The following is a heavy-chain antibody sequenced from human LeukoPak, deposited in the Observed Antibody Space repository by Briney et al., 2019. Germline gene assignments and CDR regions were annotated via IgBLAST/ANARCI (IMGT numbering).Heavy chain of an antibody. J-gene: IGHJ4*02. V-gene: IGHV3-64*02. Sequence: GGSLRLSCAASGFTFSNYGMHWVRQAPGKGLEYFSAITSNGGSTYYADSVKGGFTISRDNSKNTLYLQMGSLRAEDMAVYYCTGGWSTTSVYFDYWGQGTLVTVSS. CDR3: TGGWSTTSVYFDY. CDR1: GFTFSNYG. CDR2: ITSNGGST. D-gene: IGHD2-15*01.